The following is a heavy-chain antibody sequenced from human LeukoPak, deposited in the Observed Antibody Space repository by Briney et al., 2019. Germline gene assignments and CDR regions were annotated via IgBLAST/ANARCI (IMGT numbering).Heavy chain of an antibody. CDR1: GFTFSSYD. V-gene: IGHV3-13*01. CDR2: VGTVGDT. CDR3: ASSTVTTYDAFDI. D-gene: IGHD4-17*01. J-gene: IGHJ3*02. Sequence: GGSLRLSCAASGFTFSSYDMHWVRQAIGKGLEWVSAVGTVGDTYYPGSVKGRFTISRDNSKNTLYLQMNSLRAEDTAVYYCASSTVTTYDAFDIWGQGTMVTVSS.